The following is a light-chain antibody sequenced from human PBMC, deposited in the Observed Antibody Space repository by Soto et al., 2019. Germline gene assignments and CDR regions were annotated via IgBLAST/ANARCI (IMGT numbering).Light chain of an antibody. CDR2: AAS. J-gene: IGKJ2*01. V-gene: IGKV3-20*01. Sequence: EIVLTQSPGTLALSPGERATLSCRASQTVSSHYLAWYQQRPGQAPRLRIYAASSRASGIPDRFSGSGSGTDFTLTISRLEPDDFALYSCQQSGTSPPYTFGQGTKLEIK. CDR3: QQSGTSPPYT. CDR1: QTVSSHY.